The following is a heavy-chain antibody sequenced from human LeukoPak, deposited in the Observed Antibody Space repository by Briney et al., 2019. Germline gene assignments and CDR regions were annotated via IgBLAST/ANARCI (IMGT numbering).Heavy chain of an antibody. CDR3: AKDETWSGYSTYYYYGMDV. CDR2: ISYDGSNK. Sequence: GGSLRLSCAASGFTFSSYGMHWVRQAPGKGLEWVAVISYDGSNKYYADSVKGRFTISRDNSKNTLYLQMNSLRAEDTAVYYCAKDETWSGYSTYYYYGMDVWGQGTTVTVSS. D-gene: IGHD3-3*01. CDR1: GFTFSSYG. J-gene: IGHJ6*02. V-gene: IGHV3-30*18.